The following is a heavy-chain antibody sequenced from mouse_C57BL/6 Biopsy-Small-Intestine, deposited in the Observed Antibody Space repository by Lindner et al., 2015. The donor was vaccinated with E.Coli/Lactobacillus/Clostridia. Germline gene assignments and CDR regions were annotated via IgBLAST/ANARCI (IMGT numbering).Heavy chain of an antibody. D-gene: IGHD3-3*01. J-gene: IGHJ1*03. CDR3: TRGDAHWYFDV. Sequence: VQLQESGAELVRPGASVKLSCKASGYIFTDFYINWVKQRPGQGLEWIARIYPGNGYTNFNEKFKGKATLTAEKSSNSAYMQLSSLTSEDSAVYFCTRGDAHWYFDVWGTGTTVTVSS. CDR1: GYIFTDFY. CDR2: IYPGNGYT. V-gene: IGHV1-76*01.